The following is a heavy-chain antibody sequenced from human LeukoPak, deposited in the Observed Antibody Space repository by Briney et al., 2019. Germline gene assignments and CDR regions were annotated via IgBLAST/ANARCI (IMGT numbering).Heavy chain of an antibody. J-gene: IGHJ5*02. V-gene: IGHV4-59*01. CDR2: IYYSGST. CDR1: GGSISSYY. Sequence: SETLSLTCTVSGGSISSYYWSWIRQPPGKGLEWIGYIYYSGSTNYNPSLKSRVTISVDTSKNQFSLKLSSVTAADTAVYYCARGASSGWANWFDPWGQGTLVTVSS. D-gene: IGHD6-19*01. CDR3: ARGASSGWANWFDP.